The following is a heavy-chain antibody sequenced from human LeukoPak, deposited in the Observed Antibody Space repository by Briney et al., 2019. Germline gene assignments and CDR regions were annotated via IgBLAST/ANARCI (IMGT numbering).Heavy chain of an antibody. Sequence: GGSLRLSCAASGFTFSSYEMNWVRQAPGKGLEWISYISSSGSAIYYADSVKGRFTISRDNAKNSLYLQMNSLRAEDTAVYYCARDGTTVTTFFYYYYMDVWGKGTTVTVSS. CDR1: GFTFSSYE. CDR3: ARDGTTVTTFFYYYYMDV. CDR2: ISSSGSAI. J-gene: IGHJ6*03. D-gene: IGHD4-17*01. V-gene: IGHV3-48*03.